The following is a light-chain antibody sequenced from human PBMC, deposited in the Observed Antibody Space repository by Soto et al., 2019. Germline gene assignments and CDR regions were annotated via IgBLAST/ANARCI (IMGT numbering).Light chain of an antibody. CDR1: QGIRDA. CDR3: LQHNSYPQT. CDR2: AAS. J-gene: IGKJ1*01. V-gene: IGKV1-17*01. Sequence: DIQMTQSPSSLSASVGDRVTITCRASQGIRDALGWYQQKPGKAPKRLIYAASSLQSGVPSRFSGSGSGTEVTLTVSSLQPDDFATYYCLQHNSYPQTFGHGTKVEIK.